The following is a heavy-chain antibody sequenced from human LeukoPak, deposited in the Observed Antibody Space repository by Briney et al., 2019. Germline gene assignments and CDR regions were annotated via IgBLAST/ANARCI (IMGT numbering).Heavy chain of an antibody. V-gene: IGHV3-30*18. Sequence: GRSLRLSCAASGFTFSSYGMHWVRQAPGKGLEWVAVISYDGSNKYYADSVKGRFTISRDNSKNTLYLQMNGLRAEDTAVYYCAKAPDGDYAFDYWGQGTLVTVSS. CDR3: AKAPDGDYAFDY. D-gene: IGHD4-17*01. CDR2: ISYDGSNK. J-gene: IGHJ4*02. CDR1: GFTFSSYG.